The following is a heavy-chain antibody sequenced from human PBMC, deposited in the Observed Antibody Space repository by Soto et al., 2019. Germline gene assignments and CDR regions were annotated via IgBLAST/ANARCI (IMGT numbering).Heavy chain of an antibody. D-gene: IGHD3-3*01. CDR2: FYYTGGT. Sequence: SETLSLTGTVSGASISSSRSYWGWVRQPPGKGLEWIVSFYYTGGTYSTYYNPSLKSRVTISVDTSKSQFSLNLRSVTAADTAVYYCASPRQGNYDFLSGYYALDYWGQGTLVTVSS. CDR3: ASPRQGNYDFLSGYYALDY. J-gene: IGHJ4*02. CDR1: GASISSSRSY. V-gene: IGHV4-39*01.